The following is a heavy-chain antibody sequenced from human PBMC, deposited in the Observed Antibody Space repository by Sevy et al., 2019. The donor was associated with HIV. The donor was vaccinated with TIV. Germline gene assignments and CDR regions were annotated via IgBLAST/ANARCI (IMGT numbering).Heavy chain of an antibody. CDR1: GFTFSNYI. D-gene: IGHD5-18*01. J-gene: IGHJ3*02. Sequence: GSLRLSCAASGFTFSNYIINWVRQAPGKGLEWVSSISNSGTYIYYADSVKGRFTISRDNAKNSLYLQMNSLRAEDTAVYYCARYEEDTTLVNAFDISGQRTLVTVSS. CDR2: ISNSGTYI. V-gene: IGHV3-21*01. CDR3: ARYEEDTTLVNAFDI.